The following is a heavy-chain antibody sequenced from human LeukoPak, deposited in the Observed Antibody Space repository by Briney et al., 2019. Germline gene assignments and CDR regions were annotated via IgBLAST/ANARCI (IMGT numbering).Heavy chain of an antibody. D-gene: IGHD1-26*01. CDR2: ISGSGITI. V-gene: IGHV3-11*01. CDR1: GFIFNDYY. CDR3: ARESSAGATGDYSDY. J-gene: IGHJ4*02. Sequence: PGGSLRLSCAASGFIFNDYYMTWVRQAPGKGLEWVSHISGSGITIYYADSVKGRFTISRDNAKRSLYLHMNSLRVEDTAFYFCARESSAGATGDYSDYWGQGALVTVSS.